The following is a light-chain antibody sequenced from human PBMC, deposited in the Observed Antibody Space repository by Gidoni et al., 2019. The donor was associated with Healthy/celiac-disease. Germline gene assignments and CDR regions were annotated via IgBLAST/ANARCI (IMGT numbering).Light chain of an antibody. CDR2: DAS. CDR3: QQHSNWPPLT. CDR1: QSVSSY. J-gene: IGKJ4*01. Sequence: DIVLTQSPATLSLSPGDRATLTCRASQSVSSYLAWYQQQPGQAPKLLLYDASNRATGIPARFSGSGCGTDFSLTISSLEPEDFAVYYCQQHSNWPPLTFGGGTRVEIK. V-gene: IGKV3-11*01.